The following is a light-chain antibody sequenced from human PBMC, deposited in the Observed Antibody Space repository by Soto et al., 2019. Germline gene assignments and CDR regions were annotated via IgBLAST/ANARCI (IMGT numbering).Light chain of an antibody. CDR1: QRIASN. J-gene: IGKJ5*01. V-gene: IGKV3-15*01. Sequence: EIVMTQSPATLSVSPGERATLSCRASQRIASNLAWYQQKPGQPPRLLIYDASTRAAGIPARFSGSGSGTEFTLTISFLQSEDFAVYYCQQRSNWPITFGQGTRLEIK. CDR3: QQRSNWPIT. CDR2: DAS.